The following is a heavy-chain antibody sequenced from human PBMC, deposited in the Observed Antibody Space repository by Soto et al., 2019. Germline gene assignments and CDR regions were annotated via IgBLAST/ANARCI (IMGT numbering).Heavy chain of an antibody. CDR1: GGTFSSYA. CDR2: IIPIFGTA. V-gene: IGHV1-69*13. D-gene: IGHD2-2*01. CDR3: ARDRPDCSSTSCPNGDAFDI. Sequence: GASVKVSCKASGGTFSSYAISWVRQAPGQGLEWMGGIIPIFGTANYAQKFQGRVTITADESTSTAYMELSSLRSEDTAVYYCARDRPDCSSTSCPNGDAFDIWGQGTMVTVS. J-gene: IGHJ3*02.